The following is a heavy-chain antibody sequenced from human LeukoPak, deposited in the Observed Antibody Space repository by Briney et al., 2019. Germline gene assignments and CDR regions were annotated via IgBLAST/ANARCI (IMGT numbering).Heavy chain of an antibody. CDR3: ASDAYSSSSGRAFDI. J-gene: IGHJ3*02. CDR2: ISDSGGST. CDR1: GFPFSSYA. V-gene: IGHV3-64D*09. D-gene: IGHD6-6*01. Sequence: GGSLRLSCSASGFPFSSYAMHWVRQAPGKGLEYVSAISDSGGSTYYADSVKGRFTIPRDNSKNTLYLQMSSLRAEDTAVYYCASDAYSSSSGRAFDIWGQGTMVTVSS.